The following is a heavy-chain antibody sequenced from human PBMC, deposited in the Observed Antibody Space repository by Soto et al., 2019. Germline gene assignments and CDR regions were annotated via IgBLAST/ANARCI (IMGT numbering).Heavy chain of an antibody. CDR1: GFSLTTRGMT. D-gene: IGHD6-13*01. J-gene: IGHJ4*02. V-gene: IGHV2-5*01. CDR3: TLRQDTSRGPIH. CDR2: ST. Sequence: QITLKESGPTLVQPTQTLTLTCTVSGFSLTTRGMTLGWIRQPPGRAPEWLALSTQYSPSLQSRLTFTKDTSKNQVVITMTNMDRVDTATYYCTLRQDTSRGPIHWGQGIMVTVSS.